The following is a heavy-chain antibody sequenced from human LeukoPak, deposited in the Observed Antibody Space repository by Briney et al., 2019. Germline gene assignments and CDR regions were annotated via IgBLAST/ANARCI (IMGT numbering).Heavy chain of an antibody. Sequence: SETLSLTCTISGGSISSSRYYWGWIRQPPGKGLEWIGSIYYSGSTYYNPSLKSRVTISVDTSKNQFSLKLSSVTAADTAVYYCARRTEGSSWDAFDYWGQGTLVTVSS. J-gene: IGHJ4*02. V-gene: IGHV4-39*01. CDR3: ARRTEGSSWDAFDY. CDR2: IYYSGST. D-gene: IGHD6-13*01. CDR1: GGSISSSRYY.